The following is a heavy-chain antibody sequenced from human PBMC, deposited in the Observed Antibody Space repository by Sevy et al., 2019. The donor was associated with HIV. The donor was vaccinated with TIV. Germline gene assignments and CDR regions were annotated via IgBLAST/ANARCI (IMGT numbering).Heavy chain of an antibody. Sequence: SETLSLTCTVSGASISSSGYYWGWIRQLPGKGLEWIASINYSGSAFYNPSLKSRVTISADTSKNQFSLDLNSVTAADTAIYYCAGPILTYNNGWSYYDYWGQGTEVTVSS. CDR1: GASISSSGYY. J-gene: IGHJ4*02. CDR3: AGPILTYNNGWSYYDY. CDR2: INYSGSA. D-gene: IGHD6-19*01. V-gene: IGHV4-39*01.